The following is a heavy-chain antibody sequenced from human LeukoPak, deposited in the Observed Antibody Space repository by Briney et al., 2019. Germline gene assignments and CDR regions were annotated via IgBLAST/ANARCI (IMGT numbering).Heavy chain of an antibody. CDR3: ARGLRSSNWFDP. J-gene: IGHJ5*02. V-gene: IGHV3-7*01. CDR2: INQDGSEK. Sequence: GGSLRLSCAASGFTFSSYWMNWVRQAPGKGLEWVANINQDGSEKYYVDSVKGRFTISRDNAKNSLYLQMNSLRAEDTAVFYCARGLRSSNWFDPWGQGTLVTVSS. D-gene: IGHD5/OR15-5a*01. CDR1: GFTFSSYW.